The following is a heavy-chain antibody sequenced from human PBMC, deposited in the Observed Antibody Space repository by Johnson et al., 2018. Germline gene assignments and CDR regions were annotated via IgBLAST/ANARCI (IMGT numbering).Heavy chain of an antibody. CDR3: ARGAKVTMYYYYYMDV. CDR1: GGSISSYF. CDR2: IYYSGST. D-gene: IGHD4-11*01. V-gene: IGHV4-59*01. J-gene: IGHJ6*03. Sequence: QVQLQESGPGLVKPSETLSLTCTVSGGSISSYFWSWIRQPPGKGLEWIGYIYYSGSTNYNPSLKSRVTISVDTSKNQFSLKLSSVTAADTAVYYCARGAKVTMYYYYYMDVWGKGTTVTVSS.